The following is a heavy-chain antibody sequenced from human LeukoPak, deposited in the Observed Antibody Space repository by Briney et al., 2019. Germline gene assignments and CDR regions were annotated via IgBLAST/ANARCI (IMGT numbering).Heavy chain of an antibody. CDR1: GGSIITNSYY. Sequence: SETLSLTCTVSGGSIITNSYYFGWLRQPPGRGLEWIGSIYYSGSTYYNPSLKSRVTISVDTSKNQFSLKLSSVTAADTAVYYCARDLSRVYYYDSSGLFSHWGQGTLVTVSS. CDR2: IYYSGST. J-gene: IGHJ4*02. V-gene: IGHV4-39*07. D-gene: IGHD3-22*01. CDR3: ARDLSRVYYYDSSGLFSH.